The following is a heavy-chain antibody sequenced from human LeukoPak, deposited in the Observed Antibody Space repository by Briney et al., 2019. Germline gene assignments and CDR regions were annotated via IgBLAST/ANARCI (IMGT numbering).Heavy chain of an antibody. CDR1: GGSFSGYY. V-gene: IGHV4-34*01. D-gene: IGHD3-9*01. CDR2: INHSGST. J-gene: IGHJ4*02. CDR3: ARALPPRYYILTGYSVLYYFDY. Sequence: SETLSLTCAVYGGSFSGYYWSWIRQPPGKGLEWIGEINHSGSTNYNPSLKSRVTISVDTSKNQFSLKLSSVTAADMAVYYCARALPPRYYILTGYSVLYYFDYWGQGTLVTVSS.